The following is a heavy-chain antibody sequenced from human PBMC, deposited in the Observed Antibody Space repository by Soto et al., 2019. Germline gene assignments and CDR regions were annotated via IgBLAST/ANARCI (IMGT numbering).Heavy chain of an antibody. CDR2: INPNSGGT. CDR1: GYSFTGYY. J-gene: IGHJ6*02. CDR3: ARGTPRLRFLEWLSYYGMDV. D-gene: IGHD3-3*01. V-gene: IGHV1-2*04. Sequence: EASVKVSCKASGYSFTGYYMQWVRQAPGQGLEWMGWINPNSGGTNYAQKFQGWVTMTRDTSISTAYMELSRLRSDDTAVYYCARGTPRLRFLEWLSYYGMDVWGQGTTVTVSS.